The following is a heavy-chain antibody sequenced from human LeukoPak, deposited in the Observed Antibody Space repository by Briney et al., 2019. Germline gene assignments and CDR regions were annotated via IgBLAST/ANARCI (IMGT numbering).Heavy chain of an antibody. D-gene: IGHD3-3*01. CDR1: GGSFSGHY. CDR3: ARGFGLVIPYYYYMDV. Sequence: PSETLSLTCGVYGGSFSGHYWIWVPEPPGKGLEWIGEINHSGSTNFNPSLKSRVTISIDTSRNQFSLTLSSVTAADTAVYYCARGFGLVIPYYYYMDVWDKGTTVTVSS. J-gene: IGHJ6*03. CDR2: INHSGST. V-gene: IGHV4-34*01.